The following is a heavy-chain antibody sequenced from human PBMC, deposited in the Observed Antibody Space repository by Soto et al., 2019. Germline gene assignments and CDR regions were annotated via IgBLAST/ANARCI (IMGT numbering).Heavy chain of an antibody. CDR1: GYSFTSYW. J-gene: IGHJ6*02. D-gene: IGHD3-3*01. CDR3: AREDPYDFWSGYSGYGMDV. CDR2: IYPGDSDT. Sequence: GESLKISCKGSGYSFTSYWIGWVRQMPGKGLEWMGIIYPGDSDTRYSPSFQGQVTISADKSISTAYLQWSSLKASDTAMYYCAREDPYDFWSGYSGYGMDVWGQGTTVTVSS. V-gene: IGHV5-51*01.